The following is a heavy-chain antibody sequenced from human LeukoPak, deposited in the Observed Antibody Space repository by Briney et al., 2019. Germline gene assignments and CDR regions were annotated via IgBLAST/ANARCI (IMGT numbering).Heavy chain of an antibody. CDR2: INTNTGIP. CDR1: GYSFSIYA. J-gene: IGHJ4*02. CDR3: ARGRVPTTSSL. Sequence: GASVKVSCKASGYSFSIYAINWVRQAPGQGLEWMGWINTNTGIPTYAQGFTGRFVFSLDTSVSTAYLQISSLKPGDTAVYYCARGRVPTTSSLWGQGTLVTVAS. V-gene: IGHV7-4-1*02. D-gene: IGHD2-2*01.